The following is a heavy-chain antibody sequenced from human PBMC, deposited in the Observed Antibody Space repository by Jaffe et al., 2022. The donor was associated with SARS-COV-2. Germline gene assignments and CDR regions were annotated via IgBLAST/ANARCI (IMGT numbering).Heavy chain of an antibody. V-gene: IGHV3-74*01. D-gene: IGHD1-26*01. CDR3: ASSGNSGY. Sequence: EVHLVESGGGTVQPGGSLRLSCAASEFTFSRYWMYWFRQGPGKGLAWVSQINSDGTTTNYADSVKDRFTISRDNGKNMLYLQMNSLRAEDTAVYYCASSGNSGYWGQGTLVTVSS. J-gene: IGHJ4*02. CDR1: EFTFSRYW. CDR2: INSDGTTT.